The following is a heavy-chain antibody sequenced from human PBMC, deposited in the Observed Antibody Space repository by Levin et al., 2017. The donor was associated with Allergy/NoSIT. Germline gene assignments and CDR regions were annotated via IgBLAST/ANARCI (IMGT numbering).Heavy chain of an antibody. J-gene: IGHJ5*02. CDR3: AKPLFSVVVTGETDNWFDP. Sequence: GGSLRLSCAASGFTFSSYAMSWVRQAPGKGLEWVSAISGSGGSTYYADSVKGRFTISRDNSKNTLYLQMNSLRAEDTAVYYCAKPLFSVVVTGETDNWFDPWGQGTLVTVSS. CDR2: ISGSGGST. D-gene: IGHD2-21*02. CDR1: GFTFSSYA. V-gene: IGHV3-23*01.